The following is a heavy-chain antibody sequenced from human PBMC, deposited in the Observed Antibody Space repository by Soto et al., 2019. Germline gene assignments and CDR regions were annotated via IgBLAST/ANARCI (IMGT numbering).Heavy chain of an antibody. V-gene: IGHV1-69*13. CDR2: IIPIFGTA. CDR3: ALAVACTSYYYGIEV. D-gene: IGHD6-19*01. Sequence: ASVKVSCKASGGTFSSYAISWVRQAPGQGLEWMGGIIPIFGTANYAQKFQGRVTITADESTSTAYMELSSLRSEDTAVYYCALAVACTSYYYGIEVWGQGSTVTDSS. J-gene: IGHJ6*02. CDR1: GGTFSSYA.